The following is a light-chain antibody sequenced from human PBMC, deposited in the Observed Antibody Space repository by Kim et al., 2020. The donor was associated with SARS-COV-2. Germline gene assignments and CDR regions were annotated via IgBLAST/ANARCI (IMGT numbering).Light chain of an antibody. CDR3: TSYAGSNTWV. CDR2: EVT. Sequence: QSVTICCTGTSSDVGAYKYVSWYQQHPGKAPKLIIYEVTERPSGVPDRFFGSKSGNTASLTVSGLQADDEADYYCTSYAGSNTWVFGGGTKVTVL. J-gene: IGLJ3*02. CDR1: SSDVGAYKY. V-gene: IGLV2-8*03.